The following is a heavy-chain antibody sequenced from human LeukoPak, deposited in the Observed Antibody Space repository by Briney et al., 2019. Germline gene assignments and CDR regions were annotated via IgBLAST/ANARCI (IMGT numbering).Heavy chain of an antibody. V-gene: IGHV3-30*04. Sequence: GGSLRLSCAASGFTFSSYAMHWVRQAPGKGLEWVAVISYDGSNKYYADSVKGRITISRDNSKNTLYLQMNSLRAEDTAVYYCARDPSSGWYLKGWFDPWGQGTLVTVSS. J-gene: IGHJ5*02. CDR2: ISYDGSNK. CDR3: ARDPSSGWYLKGWFDP. CDR1: GFTFSSYA. D-gene: IGHD6-19*01.